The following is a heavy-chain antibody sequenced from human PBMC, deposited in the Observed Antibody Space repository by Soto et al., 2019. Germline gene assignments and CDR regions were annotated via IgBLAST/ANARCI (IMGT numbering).Heavy chain of an antibody. CDR1: GFTFSSYA. CDR2: ISYDGSNK. D-gene: IGHD3-9*01. J-gene: IGHJ6*02. CDR3: ASLPGDVIRYFDWLGVYYYGMDV. Sequence: QVQLVESGGGVVQPGRSLRLSCAASGFTFSSYAMHWVRQAPGKGLEWVAVISYDGSNKYYADSVKGRFTISRDNSKNTLYLQMNSLRAEDTAVYYCASLPGDVIRYFDWLGVYYYGMDVWGQGTTVTVSS. V-gene: IGHV3-30-3*01.